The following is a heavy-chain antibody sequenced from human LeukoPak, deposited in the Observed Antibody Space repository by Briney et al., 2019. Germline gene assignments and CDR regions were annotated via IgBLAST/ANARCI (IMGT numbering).Heavy chain of an antibody. J-gene: IGHJ4*02. CDR2: INHSGST. CDR3: ARGEQYYYDSSGYYVFDY. CDR1: GGSFSDYY. Sequence: SETLSLTCAVYGGSFSDYYWSWIRQPPGKGLEWIGEINHSGSTNYNPSLKGRVTISVDTSKNQFSLKLSSVTAADTAVYYCARGEQYYYDSSGYYVFDYWGQGTLVTVSS. D-gene: IGHD3-22*01. V-gene: IGHV4-34*01.